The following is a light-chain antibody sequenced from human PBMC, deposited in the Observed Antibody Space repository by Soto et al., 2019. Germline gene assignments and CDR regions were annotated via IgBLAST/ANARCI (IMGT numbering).Light chain of an antibody. V-gene: IGLV2-8*01. CDR3: SSDAGSNNLV. J-gene: IGLJ2*01. CDR2: QVS. Sequence: QSVLTQPPSASGSPGQSVTISCTGTSRDVGGYNYVSWYQQHPGKAPTLIIYQVSKRPSGVPDRFSGSKSGNTASLTVSGLQAEDEADYYCSSDAGSNNLVFGGGTKLTVL. CDR1: SRDVGGYNY.